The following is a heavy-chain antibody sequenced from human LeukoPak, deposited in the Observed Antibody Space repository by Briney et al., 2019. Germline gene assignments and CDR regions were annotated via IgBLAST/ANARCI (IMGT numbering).Heavy chain of an antibody. Sequence: PGGSLRLSCAASGFTFSSYWMSWVRQAPGRGLEWVANIKQDGSEKYYVDSVKGRFTISRDNAKNSLYLQMNSLRAEDTAVYYCAIARRTTVTTLWFDPWGQGTLVTVSS. CDR2: IKQDGSEK. CDR3: AIARRTTVTTLWFDP. J-gene: IGHJ5*02. CDR1: GFTFSSYW. D-gene: IGHD4-17*01. V-gene: IGHV3-7*03.